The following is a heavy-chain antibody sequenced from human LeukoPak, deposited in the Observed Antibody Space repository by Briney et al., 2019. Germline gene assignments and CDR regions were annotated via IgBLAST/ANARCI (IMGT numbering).Heavy chain of an antibody. Sequence: SETLSLTCTVSGGSISSYYWSWLRQPPGKGLEWIGYIYYSGSTNYNPSLKSRVTISVDTSKIQFSLKLSSGTAADTAVYCCARTVATIPRGPLDYWAQGTLVSVSS. CDR2: IYYSGST. J-gene: IGHJ4*02. CDR3: ARTVATIPRGPLDY. CDR1: GGSISSYY. D-gene: IGHD5-24*01. V-gene: IGHV4-59*01.